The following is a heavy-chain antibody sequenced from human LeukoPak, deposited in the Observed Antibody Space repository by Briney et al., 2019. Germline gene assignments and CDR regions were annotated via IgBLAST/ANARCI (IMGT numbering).Heavy chain of an antibody. CDR2: INPNSGGT. Sequence: ASVKVSCKASGYTFTGYYMHWVRQAPGQGLEWMGWINPNSGGTNYAQKFQGRVTMTRDTSISTAYMELSRLRSDDTAVYYCARVDYDSSGYYVNWFDPRGQGTLVTVSS. V-gene: IGHV1-2*02. D-gene: IGHD3-22*01. J-gene: IGHJ5*02. CDR1: GYTFTGYY. CDR3: ARVDYDSSGYYVNWFDP.